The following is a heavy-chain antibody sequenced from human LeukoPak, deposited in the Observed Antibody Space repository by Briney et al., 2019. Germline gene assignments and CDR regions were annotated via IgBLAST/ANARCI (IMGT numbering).Heavy chain of an antibody. J-gene: IGHJ5*02. Sequence: ASVKVSCKASGDSSRTNAIVWLRQAPGQRPEWMGWISAGSGNTKYSQKFQDRVTLTRDTAASTVYMDLSSLRPEDTAVYYCARDHGLTTFNWFDPWGQGTLVTVSS. CDR3: ARDHGLTTFNWFDP. CDR1: GDSSRTNA. V-gene: IGHV1-3*01. CDR2: ISAGSGNT. D-gene: IGHD4-17*01.